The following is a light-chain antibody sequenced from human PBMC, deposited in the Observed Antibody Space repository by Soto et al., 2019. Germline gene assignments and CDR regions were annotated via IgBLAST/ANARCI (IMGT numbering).Light chain of an antibody. J-gene: IGKJ1*01. CDR2: AAS. CDR3: QQANNFPRT. CDR1: QDINGW. V-gene: IGKV1-12*01. Sequence: DIQMTQSPSSVSAAVGDRVTITCRASQDINGWLAWYQQKPGKAPKLLIYAASSLQSGVPSRFSGSGSGTDFTLTISNLQPEDCAIYYCQQANNFPRTFGQGTKVEIK.